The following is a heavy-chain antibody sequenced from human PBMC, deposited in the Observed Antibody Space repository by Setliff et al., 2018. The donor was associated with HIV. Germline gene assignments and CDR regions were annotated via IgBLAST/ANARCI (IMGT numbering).Heavy chain of an antibody. D-gene: IGHD2-21*01. J-gene: IGHJ6*03. CDR2: ISGCGSGSRT. V-gene: IGHV3-23*01. CDR3: AKHECCGGCYYYMDV. Sequence: GGSLRLSCAASGFNFKSYGMHWVRQAPGKGLEWISGISGCGSGSRTDYVDSVKGRFTISRDNSKNTLYLQLNSLRPEDTAIYYCAKHECCGGCYYYMDVWGKGTTVTVSS. CDR1: GFNFKSYG.